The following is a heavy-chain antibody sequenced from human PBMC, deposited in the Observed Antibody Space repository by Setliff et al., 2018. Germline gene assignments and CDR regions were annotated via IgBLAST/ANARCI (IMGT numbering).Heavy chain of an antibody. CDR1: GYSITSGYY. D-gene: IGHD5-12*01. V-gene: IGHV4-38-2*02. CDR3: ARHLWGRWMATSSDYFDY. CDR2: LFHTGTP. Sequence: TSETLSLTCTVSGYSITSGYYWGWIRQSPGKGLEWLGSLFHTGTPYYNPSLQSRLTMSVDTSNNQFSLKLNSVTADDAAVYYCARHLWGRWMATSSDYFDYWGQGSLVTVSS. J-gene: IGHJ4*02.